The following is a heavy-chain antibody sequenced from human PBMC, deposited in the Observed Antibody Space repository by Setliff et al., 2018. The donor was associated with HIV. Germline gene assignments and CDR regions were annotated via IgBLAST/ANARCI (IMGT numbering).Heavy chain of an antibody. CDR2: VNWNGDNT. V-gene: IGHV3-20*04. Sequence: PGESLKISCGGFGYTFENYGMSWFRQTPGKGLEWVSGVNWNGDNTAYADSVKGRFTISRDNAYNSLYLHMNYLNVEDTAFYYCARELYGSGDLWGQGTLVTVSS. CDR1: GYTFENYG. J-gene: IGHJ5*02. CDR3: ARELYGSGDL. D-gene: IGHD3-10*01.